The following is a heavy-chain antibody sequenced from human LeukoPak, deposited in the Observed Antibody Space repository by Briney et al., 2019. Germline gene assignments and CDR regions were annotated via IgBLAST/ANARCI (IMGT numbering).Heavy chain of an antibody. CDR1: GFTFSSYS. Sequence: GGSLRLSCAASGFTFSSYSMNWVRQAPGKGLEWVSSISSNSYYIYYADSVKGRFTISRDNAKNSLYLQMTSLRAEDTAVYYCARDGVDPVVRETIKTDYWGQGTLVTVSS. CDR3: ARDGVDPVVRETIKTDY. V-gene: IGHV3-21*01. CDR2: ISSNSYYI. D-gene: IGHD3-10*01. J-gene: IGHJ4*02.